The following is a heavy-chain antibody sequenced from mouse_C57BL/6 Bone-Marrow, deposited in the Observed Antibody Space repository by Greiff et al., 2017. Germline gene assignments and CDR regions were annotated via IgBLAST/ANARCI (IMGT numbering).Heavy chain of an antibody. CDR3: AREDYYGSSLFAY. Sequence: EVQLVESGGGLVKPGGSLKLSCAASGFTFSSYAMSWVRQTPEKRLEWVATISDGGSYTYYPDNVKGRFTISRDNAKNNLYLQMRHLKSEDTAMYYCAREDYYGSSLFAYWGQGTLVTVSA. CDR2: ISDGGSYT. V-gene: IGHV5-4*01. CDR1: GFTFSSYA. J-gene: IGHJ3*01. D-gene: IGHD1-1*01.